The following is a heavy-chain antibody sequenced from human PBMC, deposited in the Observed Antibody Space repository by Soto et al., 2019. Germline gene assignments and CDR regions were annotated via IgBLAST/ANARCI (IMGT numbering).Heavy chain of an antibody. CDR2: IIPILGIA. CDR3: ARGWGIGYYYGMDV. J-gene: IGHJ6*02. V-gene: IGHV1-69*02. Sequence: QVQLVQSGAEVKKPGSSVKVSCKASGGTFSSYTISWVRQAPGQGLEWMGRIIPILGIANYAQKFQGRVTMPADKSTSTAYMELSRLRSEDTAVYYCARGWGIGYYYGMDVWGQGTTVTVSS. D-gene: IGHD2-8*02. CDR1: GGTFSSYT.